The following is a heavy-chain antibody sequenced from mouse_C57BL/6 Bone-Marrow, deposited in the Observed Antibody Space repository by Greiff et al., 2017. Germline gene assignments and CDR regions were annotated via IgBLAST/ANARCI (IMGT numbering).Heavy chain of an antibody. CDR2: ISDGCSYT. V-gene: IGHV5-4*03. CDR3: ARVAYGFYAMDY. D-gene: IGHD2-2*01. J-gene: IGHJ4*01. CDR1: GFTFSSYA. Sequence: EVNLVESGGGLVKPGGSLKLSCAASGFTFSSYAMSWVRQTPEKRLEWVATISDGCSYTYYPDNVKGRFTISRDNAKNNLYLQMSHLKSEDTAMYYCARVAYGFYAMDYWGQGTSVTVSS.